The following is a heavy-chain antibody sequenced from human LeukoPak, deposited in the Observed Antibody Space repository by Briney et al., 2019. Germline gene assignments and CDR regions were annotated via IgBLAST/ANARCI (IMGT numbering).Heavy chain of an antibody. Sequence: GESLKISCQVSGYIFSNYWIGWVRQMPGKGLESMGIIYPADSDTTYSPSIQGQVTISADKSISTVYLQWSSLKASDTAMYYCARQSRDGSKTRGYYFDYWGQGTLVTVSS. CDR2: IYPADSDT. CDR3: ARQSRDGSKTRGYYFDY. D-gene: IGHD3-10*01. J-gene: IGHJ4*02. CDR1: GYIFSNYW. V-gene: IGHV5-51*01.